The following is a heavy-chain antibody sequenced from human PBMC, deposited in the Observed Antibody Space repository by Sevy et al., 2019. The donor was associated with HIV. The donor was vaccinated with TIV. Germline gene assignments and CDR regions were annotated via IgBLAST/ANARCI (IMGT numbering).Heavy chain of an antibody. CDR1: GGSINSDP. CDR2: VYYTGGT. CDR3: ARRNDFDI. J-gene: IGHJ3*02. Sequence: SETLSLTCTVSGGSINSDPWNWIRQPPGKGLEWIGYVYYTGGTNYNPSLKNQVTISVDRTKNQFSLKLTSVTAADTAVYYCARRNDFDIWGQGTMVTVSS. V-gene: IGHV4-59*08.